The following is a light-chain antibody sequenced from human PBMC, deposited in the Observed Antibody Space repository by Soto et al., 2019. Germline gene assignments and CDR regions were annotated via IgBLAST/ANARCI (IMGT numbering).Light chain of an antibody. CDR2: DVT. CDR3: CSYAAGDSFK. J-gene: IGLJ2*01. V-gene: IGLV2-11*01. CDR1: SSDVGAYNY. Sequence: QSVLTQPPSVSGSPGQSVTISCTGTSSDVGAYNYVSWHQQHPGKAPKLVIYDVTQRPSGVPDRFSASKSGITASLTISGLQAEDEADYYCCSYAAGDSFKFGGGTK.